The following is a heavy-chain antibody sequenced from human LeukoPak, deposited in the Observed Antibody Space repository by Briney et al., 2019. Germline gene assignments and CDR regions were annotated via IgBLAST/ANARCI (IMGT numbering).Heavy chain of an antibody. J-gene: IGHJ4*02. V-gene: IGHV3-15*01. D-gene: IGHD6-19*01. CDR3: TTDPVSSGWYFDY. CDR1: GFTFSNAW. Sequence: PGGSLRLSCAASGFTFSNAWMSWVRQAPGKGLEWVGRIKSKTDGGTTDYAAPVKGRFTISRDDSKNTLYLQMNSLKTEDTAVYYCTTDPVSSGWYFDYWGQGTLVTVSS. CDR2: IKSKTDGGTT.